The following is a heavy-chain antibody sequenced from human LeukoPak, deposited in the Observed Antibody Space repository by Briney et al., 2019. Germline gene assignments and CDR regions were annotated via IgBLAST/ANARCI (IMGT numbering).Heavy chain of an antibody. J-gene: IGHJ6*02. CDR3: ARGCGGLGV. V-gene: IGHV3-74*03. Sequence: GGSLRLSCAASGFTFSDYRMYWVRQPPGKGLVWASYINTDGRTTKYADSVRGRFTISRDNAKNTLYLQMNSLRAEDTAVYYCARGCGGLGVWGQGTTVTVSS. CDR1: GFTFSDYR. CDR2: INTDGRTT.